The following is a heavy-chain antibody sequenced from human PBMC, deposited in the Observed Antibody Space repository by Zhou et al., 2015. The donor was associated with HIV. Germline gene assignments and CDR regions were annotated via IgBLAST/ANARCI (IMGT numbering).Heavy chain of an antibody. CDR2: MNPNSHNV. CDR1: GYTFTSCD. V-gene: IGHV1-8*01. CDR3: TRGRWEVPDAY. D-gene: IGHD1-26*01. Sequence: QVQLVQSGAEVRKPGASVRVSCEASGYTFTSCDINWVRQAAGQGLEWMGWMNPNSHNVDYAQKFQGRVTMTGDTSMRTVYMQLSGLTSEDTAIYYCTRGRWEVPDAYWGQGTLVTVYS. J-gene: IGHJ4*02.